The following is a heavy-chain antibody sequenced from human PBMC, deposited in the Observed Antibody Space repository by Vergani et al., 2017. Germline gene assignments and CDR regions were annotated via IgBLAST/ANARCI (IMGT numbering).Heavy chain of an antibody. CDR1: GFTFSSYE. Sequence: EVQLVESGGGLVQPGGSLRLSCAASGFTFSSYEMNWVRQAPGKGLEWVSYISSSGSTIYYADSVKGRFTISRDNAKNSLYLQMNSLRAEDTALYYCAKDDFWSGTFWGQGTMVTVSS. D-gene: IGHD3-3*01. V-gene: IGHV3-48*03. J-gene: IGHJ3*01. CDR3: AKDDFWSGTF. CDR2: ISSSGSTI.